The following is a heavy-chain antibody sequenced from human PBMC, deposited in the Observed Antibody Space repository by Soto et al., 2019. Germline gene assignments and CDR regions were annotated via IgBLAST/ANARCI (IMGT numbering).Heavy chain of an antibody. V-gene: IGHV4-61*01. J-gene: IGHJ4*02. CDR3: ARVGYSYGPYYFDY. CDR2: IYYSGST. CDR1: GASVSSGSYY. Sequence: ESLSLACPVSGASVSSGSYYWSWIREPPGKGLEWIGYIYYSGSTNYNPSLKSRVTISVDTSKNQFSLKLSSVTAADTAVYYCARVGYSYGPYYFDYWGQGTLVTVYS. D-gene: IGHD5-18*01.